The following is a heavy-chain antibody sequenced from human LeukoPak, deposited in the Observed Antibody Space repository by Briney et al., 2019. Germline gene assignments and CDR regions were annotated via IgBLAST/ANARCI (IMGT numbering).Heavy chain of an antibody. J-gene: IGHJ4*02. CDR3: TTEILYQQLVVVVGGLRGGAGKRNY. CDR1: GFTFSNAW. Sequence: GGSLRLSCAASGFTFSNAWMSWVRQAPGKGLERVGRIKSKTDGGTTDYAAPVKGRFTISRDDSKNTLYLQMNSLKTEDTAVYYCTTEILYQQLVVVVGGLRGGAGKRNYWGQGTLVTVSS. V-gene: IGHV3-15*01. CDR2: IKSKTDGGTT. D-gene: IGHD6-13*01.